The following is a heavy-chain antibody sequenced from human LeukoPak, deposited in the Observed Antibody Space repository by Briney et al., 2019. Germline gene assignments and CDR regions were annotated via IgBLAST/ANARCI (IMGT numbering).Heavy chain of an antibody. CDR2: ISWNSGSI. V-gene: IGHV3-9*01. CDR1: GFTFDDYA. D-gene: IGHD2-15*01. J-gene: IGHJ6*02. Sequence: GGSLRLSCAASGFTFDDYAMHWVRQAPGKGLEWVSGISWNSGSIGYADSVKGRFTISRDNAKNSPYLQMNSLRAEDTALYYCAKEVVVAATRRKYYYYGMDVWGQGTTVTVSS. CDR3: AKEVVVAATRRKYYYYGMDV.